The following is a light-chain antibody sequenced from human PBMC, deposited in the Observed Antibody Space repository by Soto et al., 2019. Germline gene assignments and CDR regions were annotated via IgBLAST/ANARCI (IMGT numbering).Light chain of an antibody. Sequence: ILSPIYQRTLSQSPGGTPXRYCRASQSVSSSYLAWYEQKPGQDPWLLIYDASSRATGIPDRFRRSGSGTDFTLTITRLEPEDFAVYYCQLYGRSITFGQGTRLEIK. CDR2: DAS. J-gene: IGKJ5*01. CDR1: QSVSSSY. V-gene: IGKV3-20*01. CDR3: QLYGRSIT.